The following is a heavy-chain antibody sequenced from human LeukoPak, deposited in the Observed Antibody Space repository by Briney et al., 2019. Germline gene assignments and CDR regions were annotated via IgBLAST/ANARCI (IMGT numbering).Heavy chain of an antibody. D-gene: IGHD1-26*01. CDR3: ARDQLRAFDI. CDR1: GGSISSGGYY. V-gene: IGHV4-31*03. CDR2: IYYSGST. Sequence: SETLSLTCTVSGGSISSGGYYWSWIRQHPGKGLEWIGYIYYSGSTYYNPSLKSRVTISVDTSKNQLSLKLSSVTAADTAVYYCARDQLRAFDIWGQGTMVTVSS. J-gene: IGHJ3*02.